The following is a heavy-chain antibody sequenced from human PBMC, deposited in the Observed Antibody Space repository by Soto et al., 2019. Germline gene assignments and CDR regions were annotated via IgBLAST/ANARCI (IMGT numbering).Heavy chain of an antibody. CDR1: GFIFNNYG. D-gene: IGHD3-22*01. CDR2: ISYDGSNE. CDR3: AKDTYYRDSSGYYVFDY. V-gene: IGHV3-30*18. Sequence: QVQLVESGGDVVQPGRSLRLSCEASGFIFNNYGMHWVRQAPGKGLEWVAHISYDGSNEHYVDSVKGRFTISRDNSKKTVYLQMNSLRAEDTAVYYCAKDTYYRDSSGYYVFDYWGQGTLVTVSS. J-gene: IGHJ4*02.